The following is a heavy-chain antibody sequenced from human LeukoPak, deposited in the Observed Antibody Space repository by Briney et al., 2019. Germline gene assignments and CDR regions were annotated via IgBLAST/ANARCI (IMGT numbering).Heavy chain of an antibody. Sequence: GGSLRLSCTASGFSFGDYSMTWVRQAPGKGLEWVGFIRSEAYGWTTQYAASVKGRFTISRDDSKSIAYLQMNSLKTEDTAVYYCTSQLQLLTFFDYWGQGTLVTVSS. D-gene: IGHD6-13*01. V-gene: IGHV3-49*04. J-gene: IGHJ4*02. CDR1: GFSFGDYS. CDR2: IRSEAYGWTT. CDR3: TSQLQLLTFFDY.